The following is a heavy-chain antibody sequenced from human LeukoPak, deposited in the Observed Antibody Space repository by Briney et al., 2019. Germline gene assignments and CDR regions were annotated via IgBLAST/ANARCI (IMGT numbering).Heavy chain of an antibody. J-gene: IGHJ4*02. CDR1: GGSISSGSYY. V-gene: IGHV4-61*02. CDR2: IYTSGST. Sequence: SQTLSLTCTVSGGSISSGSYYWGWIRQPAGKGLEWIVRIYTSGSTNYNPSLKSRVTISVDTSKNQFSLKLSSVTAADTALYYCARQRVSYFDYWGQGTLVTVSS. D-gene: IGHD3-10*01. CDR3: ARQRVSYFDY.